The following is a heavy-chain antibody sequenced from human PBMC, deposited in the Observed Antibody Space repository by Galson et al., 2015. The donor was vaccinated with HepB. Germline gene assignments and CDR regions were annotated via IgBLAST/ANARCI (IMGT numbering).Heavy chain of an antibody. CDR1: GYTFTGYY. J-gene: IGHJ4*02. V-gene: IGHV1-2*02. CDR3: ARDKRVSSSFSP. D-gene: IGHD6-13*01. CDR2: INPNSGGT. Sequence: SVKVSCKASGYTFTGYYMHWVRQAPGQGLEWMGWINPNSGGTNYAQKFQGRVTMTRDTSISTAYMELSRLRSDDTAVYYYARDKRVSSSFSPWGQGTLVTVSS.